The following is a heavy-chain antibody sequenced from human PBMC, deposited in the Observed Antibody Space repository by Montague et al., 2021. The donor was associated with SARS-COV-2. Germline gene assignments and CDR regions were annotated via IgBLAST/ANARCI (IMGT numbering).Heavy chain of an antibody. V-gene: IGHV3-30*04. D-gene: IGHD6-19*01. Sequence: SLRLSCAASGFTVSSYALHWVRQAPGKGLEWVAVISYDGSNQYYLYSXXVLFTISRDNSKNTLYLQMNSLRAEDTAVSYCARDPFSYSSGWTYYYYGMDVWGQGTTVTVSS. J-gene: IGHJ6*02. CDR1: GFTVSSYA. CDR2: ISYDGSNQ. CDR3: ARDPFSYSSGWTYYYYGMDV.